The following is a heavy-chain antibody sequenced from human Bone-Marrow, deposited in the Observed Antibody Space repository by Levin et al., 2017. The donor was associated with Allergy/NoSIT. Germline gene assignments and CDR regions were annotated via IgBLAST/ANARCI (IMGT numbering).Heavy chain of an antibody. D-gene: IGHD3-10*01. CDR3: ASPSITMVRGVMSDAFDI. CDR1: GYTFTSYY. J-gene: IGHJ3*02. V-gene: IGHV1-46*03. Sequence: ASVKVSCKASGYTFTSYYMHWVRQAPGQGLEWMGIINPSGGSTSYAQKFQGRVTMTRDTSTSTVYMELSSLRSEDTAVYYCASPSITMVRGVMSDAFDIWGQGTMVTVSS. CDR2: INPSGGST.